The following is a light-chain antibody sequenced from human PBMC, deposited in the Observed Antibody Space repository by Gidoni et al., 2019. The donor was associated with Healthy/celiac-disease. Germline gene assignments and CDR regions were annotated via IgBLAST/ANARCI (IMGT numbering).Light chain of an antibody. V-gene: IGLV2-14*01. CDR2: DVS. J-gene: IGLJ2*01. Sequence: QSALTQPASVSGSPGQSITSSCTGTSSDVRGYNYVSWYQQHPGTAPKLMIYDVSNRPSGVSNRFSGSKSGNTASLTIAGLQAEDEADYYCSSYTSSSTLVFGGGTKLTVL. CDR3: SSYTSSSTLV. CDR1: SSDVRGYNY.